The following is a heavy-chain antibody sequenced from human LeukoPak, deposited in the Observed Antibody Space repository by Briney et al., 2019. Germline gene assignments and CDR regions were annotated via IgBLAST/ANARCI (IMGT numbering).Heavy chain of an antibody. CDR3: ARENYYYDSSGYYYYYYYMDV. V-gene: IGHV4-38-2*02. CDR2: MYHSGST. J-gene: IGHJ6*03. D-gene: IGHD3-22*01. CDR1: GYSISSGYY. Sequence: SETLSLTCTVSGYSISSGYYWTWIRQPPGKGLEWIGNMYHSGSTYYNPSLKSRVTISVDTSKNQFSLKLSSVTAADTAVYYCARENYYYDSSGYYYYYYYMDVWGKGTTVTVSS.